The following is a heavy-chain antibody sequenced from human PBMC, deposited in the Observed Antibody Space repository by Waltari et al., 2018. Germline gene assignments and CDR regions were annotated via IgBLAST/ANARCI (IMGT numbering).Heavy chain of an antibody. V-gene: IGHV4-38-2*01. Sequence: QVQLQESGPGLVKPSETLSLTCAVSGYSISSGYYWGWIRQPPGKGLEWMGGLVPVLGTPAYAQKFQGRLTITADDSTSTAYMELNTLTSDDTAVYYCARGSKYFYYGVDVWGQGTTVTVSS. CDR3: ARGSKYFYYGVDV. CDR1: GYSISSGYY. J-gene: IGHJ6*02. D-gene: IGHD3-10*01. CDR2: LVPVLGTP.